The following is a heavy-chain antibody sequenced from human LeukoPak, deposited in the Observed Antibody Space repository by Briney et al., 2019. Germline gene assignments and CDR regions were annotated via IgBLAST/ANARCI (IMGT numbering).Heavy chain of an antibody. Sequence: GGSLRLSCAASGFTFSSYWMNWARQAPGKGLEWVASINHNGNVNYYVDSAEGRFTISRDNAKNSLYLQMSNLRAEDTAVYFCARGGGLDVWGQGATVTVSS. D-gene: IGHD3-16*01. J-gene: IGHJ6*02. CDR1: GFTFSSYW. CDR2: INHNGNVN. CDR3: ARGGGLDV. V-gene: IGHV3-7*03.